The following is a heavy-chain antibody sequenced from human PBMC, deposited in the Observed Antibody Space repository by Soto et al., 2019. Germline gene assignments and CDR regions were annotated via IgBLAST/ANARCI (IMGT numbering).Heavy chain of an antibody. D-gene: IGHD3-16*02. Sequence: EVHLLESGGGLVQPGGSLRLSCAASGFTFSNSAMTWVRQALGKGPEWVSSIGRTYNTHYADSVKGRFAISRENSQNTLYLPMNSLTAEDTAVYFGAKVDASSYRADHWGQGTLVTVSS. CDR1: GFTFSNSA. CDR2: SIGRTYNT. J-gene: IGHJ4*02. V-gene: IGHV3-23*01. CDR3: AKVDASSYRADH.